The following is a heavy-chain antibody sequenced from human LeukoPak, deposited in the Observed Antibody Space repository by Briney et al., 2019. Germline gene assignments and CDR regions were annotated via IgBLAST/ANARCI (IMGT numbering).Heavy chain of an antibody. D-gene: IGHD5-18*01. J-gene: IGHJ6*03. Sequence: GASVKVSFKASGGTFSIYAISWVRQAPGQGLEWMGGIIPIFGTANYAQKFQGRVTITADESTSTAYMELSSLRSGDTALYYCARGGGYSSSDYYYMDVWGKGTTVTVSS. V-gene: IGHV1-69*13. CDR1: GGTFSIYA. CDR2: IIPIFGTA. CDR3: ARGGGYSSSDYYYMDV.